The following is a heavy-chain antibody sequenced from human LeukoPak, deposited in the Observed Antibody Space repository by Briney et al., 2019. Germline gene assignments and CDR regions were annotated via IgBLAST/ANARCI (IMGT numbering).Heavy chain of an antibody. D-gene: IGHD3-22*01. Sequence: SGGSLRLSCAASGFTFSSYEMNWVRQAPGKGLEWVSYISSSGSTIYYADSVKGRFTISRDNAKNSLYLQMNSLRAEDTAVYYCARAYDSSGYYFDYWGQGTLVTVSS. CDR1: GFTFSSYE. V-gene: IGHV3-48*03. CDR2: ISSSGSTI. J-gene: IGHJ4*02. CDR3: ARAYDSSGYYFDY.